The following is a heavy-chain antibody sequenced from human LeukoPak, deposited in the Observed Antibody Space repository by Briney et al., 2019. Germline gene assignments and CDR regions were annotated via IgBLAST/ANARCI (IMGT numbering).Heavy chain of an antibody. V-gene: IGHV3-23*01. D-gene: IGHD1-14*01. Sequence: GGSLRLSCAASGFTFSSYAMSWVRQAPGKGLEWVSAISGSGGSTYYADSVKGRFTISRDNSKNTLFLQMNSLRADDTAVYYCAKGPLTEVAGTTWDYWGQGTLVTVSS. J-gene: IGHJ4*02. CDR1: GFTFSSYA. CDR3: AKGPLTEVAGTTWDY. CDR2: ISGSGGST.